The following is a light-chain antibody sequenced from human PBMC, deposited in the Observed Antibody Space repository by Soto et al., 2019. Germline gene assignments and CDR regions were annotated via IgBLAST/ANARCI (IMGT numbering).Light chain of an antibody. CDR2: GAS. Sequence: DIVLTHSPGALSLSPGERATLSCRASQSVSSSFLAWYQHKPGQAPRLLIYGASSRATGIPDRFSGSGSGIDFTLTISRLEPEDFAVYYCQQYDSSPRTYGQGTKVEIK. CDR3: QQYDSSPRT. CDR1: QSVSSSF. J-gene: IGKJ1*01. V-gene: IGKV3-20*01.